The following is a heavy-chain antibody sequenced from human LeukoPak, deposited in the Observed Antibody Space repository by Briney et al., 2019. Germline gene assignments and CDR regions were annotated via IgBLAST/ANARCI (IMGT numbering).Heavy chain of an antibody. D-gene: IGHD1-26*01. CDR3: ARESEIVGATTSFDY. CDR1: GYTFTGYY. V-gene: IGHV1-2*02. Sequence: ASVKVSCKASGYTFTGYYMHWVRQAPGQGLEWMGWINPNSGGTNYAQKFQGRVTMTRDTSISTAYMELSRLRSDDTAVYYCARESEIVGATTSFDYWGQGTLVTVSS. J-gene: IGHJ4*02. CDR2: INPNSGGT.